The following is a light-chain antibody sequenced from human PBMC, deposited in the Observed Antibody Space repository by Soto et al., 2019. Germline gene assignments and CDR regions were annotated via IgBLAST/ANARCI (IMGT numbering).Light chain of an antibody. CDR3: SSYTSSTSLDV. CDR1: HNDIGTYDY. Sequence: QSALTQPTSVSGSPGQSITISCTGNHNDIGTYDYVSWYQQHPGRAPRLLIHGVTTRPSGISGRFSASKSGLTASLTISGLQPEDEADYYCSSYTSSTSLDVFGTGTKVTVL. V-gene: IGLV2-14*03. J-gene: IGLJ1*01. CDR2: GVT.